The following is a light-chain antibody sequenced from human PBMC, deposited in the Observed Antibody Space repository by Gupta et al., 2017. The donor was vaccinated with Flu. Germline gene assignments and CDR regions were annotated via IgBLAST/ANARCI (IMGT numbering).Light chain of an antibody. J-gene: IGKJ4*01. Sequence: DIQMTQSPSSLSASVGDRVIITCRASQSISSYLNWFQQKPGKAPKLLIAATSSLQSGVPSRFTGSGTGSVFTLTINSLQPEDFATYYCQQSFSTPRSFGGGTTVEIK. CDR3: QQSFSTPRS. V-gene: IGKV1-39*01. CDR1: QSISSY. CDR2: ATS.